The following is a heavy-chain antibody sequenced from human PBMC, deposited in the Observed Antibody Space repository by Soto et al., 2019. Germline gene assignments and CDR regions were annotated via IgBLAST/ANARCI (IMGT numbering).Heavy chain of an antibody. Sequence: EVQLVESGGGLVQPGGSLRLSCAASGFTFSRSDMHWVRHVPGKGLEWVSAIGRGGDTYYPGSVTGRFTISRENAKNSLYLQINNLRAGDTAVYYCARELADAVTTAWYFDLWGRGTLVTVSS. CDR2: IGRGGDT. CDR1: GFTFSRSD. V-gene: IGHV3-13*01. D-gene: IGHD4-17*01. J-gene: IGHJ2*01. CDR3: ARELADAVTTAWYFDL.